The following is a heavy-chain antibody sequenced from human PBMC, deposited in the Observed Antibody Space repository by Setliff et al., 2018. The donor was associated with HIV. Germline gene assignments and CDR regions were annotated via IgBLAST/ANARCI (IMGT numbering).Heavy chain of an antibody. V-gene: IGHV4-4*02. CDR2: IYHSGST. Sequence: SETLSLTCAVSGGSISSNKWWSWVRQPPGKGLEWIGEIYHSGSTKYDPSLKSRVTISVDKSKNQFSLNLTSVTAADTAVYYCARGGAFWSGYYGFDYWGQGTLVTVSS. CDR3: ARGGAFWSGYYGFDY. CDR1: GGSISSNKW. J-gene: IGHJ4*02. D-gene: IGHD3-3*01.